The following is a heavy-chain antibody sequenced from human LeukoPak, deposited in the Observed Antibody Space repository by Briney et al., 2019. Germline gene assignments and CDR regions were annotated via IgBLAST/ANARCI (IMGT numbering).Heavy chain of an antibody. CDR3: ATWAFYHSLDV. J-gene: IGHJ6*02. Sequence: GESLRLSCAASGFTLDAFAMHWVRQAPGKGLEWVSLIDKDGRKTYYADSVKGRFTISRDNSKNSLYLQMNSLRTEDTALYYCATWAFYHSLDVWGRGATVIVSS. V-gene: IGHV3-43*02. CDR1: GFTLDAFA. D-gene: IGHD1-26*01. CDR2: IDKDGRKT.